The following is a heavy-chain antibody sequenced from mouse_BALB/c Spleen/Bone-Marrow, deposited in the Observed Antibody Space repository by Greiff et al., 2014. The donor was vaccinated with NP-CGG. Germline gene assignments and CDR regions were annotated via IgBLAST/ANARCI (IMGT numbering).Heavy chain of an antibody. Sequence: LKDSGGGLAKPGGSLQLSCAASGFTFSTYAMSWVRQTPEKRLEWVAIISSSGSYTYYPDSVKGRFTISRDNAKNTLYLQMSSLRSEDTAMFYCSRLRMITTYFDVWGAGTTVTVSS. CDR3: SRLRMITTYFDV. CDR2: ISSSGSYT. CDR1: GFTFSTYA. J-gene: IGHJ1*01. D-gene: IGHD2-4*01. V-gene: IGHV5-9-3*01.